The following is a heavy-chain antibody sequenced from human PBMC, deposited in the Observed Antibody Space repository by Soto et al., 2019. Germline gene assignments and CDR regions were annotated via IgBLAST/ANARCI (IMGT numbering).Heavy chain of an antibody. V-gene: IGHV4-59*01. CDR2: IYYSGST. Sequence: QVQLQESGPGLVKPSETLSLTCTVSGGSISSYYWSWIRQPPGKGLEWIGYIYYSGSTNYNPSLKSRVTISVDTSKNQFSLKLSSVTAADTAVYYCARYIAAAGTFSFDYWGQGTLVTVSS. CDR1: GGSISSYY. CDR3: ARYIAAAGTFSFDY. J-gene: IGHJ4*02. D-gene: IGHD6-13*01.